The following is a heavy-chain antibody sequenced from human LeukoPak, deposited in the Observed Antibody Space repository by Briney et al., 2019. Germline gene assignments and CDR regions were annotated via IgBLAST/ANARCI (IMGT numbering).Heavy chain of an antibody. CDR2: ISYSGNT. V-gene: IGHV4-31*03. D-gene: IGHD2-15*01. J-gene: IGHJ6*02. Sequence: QPSQTLSLTCTVSGGSVSRGGYYWNWIRQHPAKGLEWIGYISYSGNTHYNPSLKSRVTISKDTSKNQFSLKLSSVTAADTAVYYCARVYCSGGSCYCLTCYYYGMDVWGQGTTVTVSS. CDR1: GGSVSRGGYY. CDR3: ARVYCSGGSCYCLTCYYYGMDV.